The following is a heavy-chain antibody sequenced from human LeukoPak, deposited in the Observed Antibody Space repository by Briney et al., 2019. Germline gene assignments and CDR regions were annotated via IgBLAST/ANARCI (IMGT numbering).Heavy chain of an antibody. Sequence: PGGSLRLSCAASGFTFSSYAMSWVRQAPGKGLEWVSTISDSGAYIHYADSVEGRFTISRDNSRKTLFLQMNSLRAEDTAVYYCALTPDYYGSGSFDYWGQGTLVTVSS. J-gene: IGHJ4*02. CDR2: ISDSGAYI. V-gene: IGHV3-23*01. D-gene: IGHD3-10*01. CDR1: GFTFSSYA. CDR3: ALTPDYYGSGSFDY.